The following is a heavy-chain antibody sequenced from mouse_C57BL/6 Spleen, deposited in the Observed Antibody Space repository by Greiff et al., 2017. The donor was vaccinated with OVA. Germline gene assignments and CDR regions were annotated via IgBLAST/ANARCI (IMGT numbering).Heavy chain of an antibody. CDR3: ARDYYGSSLYWYFDV. Sequence: EVKLQQSGPELVKPGDSVKISCKASGYSFTGYFMNWVMQSHGKSLEWIGRINPYNGDTFYNQKFKGKATLTVDKSSSTAHMELRSLTSEDSAVYYCARDYYGSSLYWYFDVWGTGTTVTVSS. V-gene: IGHV1-20*01. CDR1: GYSFTGYF. D-gene: IGHD1-1*01. CDR2: INPYNGDT. J-gene: IGHJ1*03.